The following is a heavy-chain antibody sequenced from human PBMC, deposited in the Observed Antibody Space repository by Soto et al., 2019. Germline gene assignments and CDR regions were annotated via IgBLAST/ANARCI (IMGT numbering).Heavy chain of an antibody. CDR1: GFTFSSHG. CDR2: ISSTSSTK. J-gene: IGHJ6*02. CDR3: ARRITMVRGPYYYYGMDV. Sequence: GGSLRLSCDASGFTFSSHGMTWVRQVPGKGLEWVAFISSTSSTKNYADSVKGRFTISRDNTKNSLYLQMSSLRDEDTAVYYCARRITMVRGPYYYYGMDVWGQGTTVTVSS. V-gene: IGHV3-48*02. D-gene: IGHD3-10*01.